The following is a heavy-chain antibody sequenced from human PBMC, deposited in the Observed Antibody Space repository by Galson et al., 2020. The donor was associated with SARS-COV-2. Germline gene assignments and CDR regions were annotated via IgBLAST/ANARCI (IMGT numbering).Heavy chain of an antibody. CDR3: ARDRGGRWLQTPDAFDI. V-gene: IGHV4-38-2*02. D-gene: IGHD5-18*01. CDR1: GYSISSGYY. Sequence: SETLSLTCTVSGYSISSGYYWGWIRQPPGKGLEWIGSIYHSGSTYYNPSLKSRVTISVDTSKNQFSLKLSSVTAADTAVYYCARDRGGRWLQTPDAFDIWGQGTMVTVSS. J-gene: IGHJ3*02. CDR2: IYHSGST.